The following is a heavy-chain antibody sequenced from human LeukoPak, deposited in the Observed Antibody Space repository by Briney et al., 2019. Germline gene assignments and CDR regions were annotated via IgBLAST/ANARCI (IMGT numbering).Heavy chain of an antibody. CDR1: GYTFTGYY. CDR3: ARDATRLGDYYDSSGYYSDY. D-gene: IGHD3-22*01. J-gene: IGHJ4*02. Sequence: PSASVKVSCKASGYTFTGYYMHWVRQAPGQGLEWMGWINPNGGGTNYAQKFQGRVTMTRDTSISTAYMELSRLRSDDTAVYYCARDATRLGDYYDSSGYYSDYWGQGTLVTVSS. CDR2: INPNGGGT. V-gene: IGHV1-2*02.